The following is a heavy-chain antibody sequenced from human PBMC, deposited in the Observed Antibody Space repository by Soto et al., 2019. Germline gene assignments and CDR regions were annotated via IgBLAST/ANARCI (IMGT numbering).Heavy chain of an antibody. J-gene: IGHJ4*02. CDR1: GFTFSDHY. Sequence: EVQLVESGGGLVQPGGSLRLSCAASGFTFSDHYMDWVRQAPGKGLEWVGRIRNKANSYTTEYAASVKGRFTISRDDSXNALYLQMNSLKTEDTAVYYCVRGGLTVTPYYFDYWGQGTLVTVSS. CDR2: IRNKANSYTT. D-gene: IGHD4-17*01. V-gene: IGHV3-72*01. CDR3: VRGGLTVTPYYFDY.